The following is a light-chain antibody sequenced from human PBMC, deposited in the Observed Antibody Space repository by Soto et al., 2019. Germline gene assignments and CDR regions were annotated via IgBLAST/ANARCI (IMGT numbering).Light chain of an antibody. CDR3: QTWVTGIHI. Sequence: QLVLTQSPSASASLGASVKLTCTQSSGHSNYAIAWHQQQPEKGPRFLMKLNSDGRHSKGDGIPDRFSGSSSGAERYLTISTLKSEDEANYYCQTWVTGIHIFGGGTKLTVL. CDR1: SGHSNYA. V-gene: IGLV4-69*01. CDR2: LNSDGRH. J-gene: IGLJ2*01.